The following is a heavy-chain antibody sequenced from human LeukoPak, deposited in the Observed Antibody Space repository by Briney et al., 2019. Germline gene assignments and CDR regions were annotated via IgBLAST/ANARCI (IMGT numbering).Heavy chain of an antibody. CDR3: ASRYCSSTSCRGSYYYYYYYMDV. J-gene: IGHJ6*03. Sequence: PSEILSLTCAVYGGSFSGYYWSWIRQPPGKGLEWIGEINHSGSTNYNPSLKSRVTISVDTSKNQFSLKLSSVTAADTAVYYCASRYCSSTSCRGSYYYYYYYMDVWGKGTTVTVSS. CDR2: INHSGST. V-gene: IGHV4-34*01. CDR1: GGSFSGYY. D-gene: IGHD2-2*01.